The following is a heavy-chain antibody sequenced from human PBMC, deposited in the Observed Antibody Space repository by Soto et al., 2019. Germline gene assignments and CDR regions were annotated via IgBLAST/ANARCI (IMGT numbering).Heavy chain of an antibody. CDR2: ISSSGSTI. CDR3: ARDGIAARPTYYYYYYGMDV. V-gene: IGHV3-11*01. Sequence: PGGSLRLSCAASGFTFSDYYMSWIRQAPGKGLEWVSYISSSGSTIYYADSVKGRFTISRDNAKNSLYLQMNSLRAEDTAVYYCARDGIAARPTYYYYYYGMDVWGQGTTVTV. J-gene: IGHJ6*02. CDR1: GFTFSDYY. D-gene: IGHD6-6*01.